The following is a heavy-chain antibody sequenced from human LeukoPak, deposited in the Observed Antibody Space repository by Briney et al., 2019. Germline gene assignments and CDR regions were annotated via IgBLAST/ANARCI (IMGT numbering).Heavy chain of an antibody. D-gene: IGHD2-2*01. V-gene: IGHV1-2*02. CDR2: INPNSAGT. CDR3: ARKSAVRKTSEFDY. Sequence: ASVKVSCKASGYTFTGYYMHWVRQAPGQGLEWMGWINPNSAGTNYAQRFQGRVTMTRDSSISTAYMELSRLTSDDTAVYYCARKSAVRKTSEFDYWGQGTLVTVSS. CDR1: GYTFTGYY. J-gene: IGHJ4*02.